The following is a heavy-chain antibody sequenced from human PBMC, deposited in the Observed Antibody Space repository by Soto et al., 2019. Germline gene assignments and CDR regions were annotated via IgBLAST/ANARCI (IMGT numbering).Heavy chain of an antibody. CDR1: GYTFTSYY. J-gene: IGHJ5*02. V-gene: IGHV1-46*01. D-gene: IGHD3-22*01. CDR3: ARDRAMKGKWYYYDSSGSTGWFDP. Sequence: GASVKVSCKASGYTFTSYYMHWVRQAPGQRLEWKGIINPSGGSTSYAQKFQGRVTMTRDTSTSTVYMELSSLRSEDTAVYYCARDRAMKGKWYYYDSSGSTGWFDPWGQGTLVTVSS. CDR2: INPSGGST.